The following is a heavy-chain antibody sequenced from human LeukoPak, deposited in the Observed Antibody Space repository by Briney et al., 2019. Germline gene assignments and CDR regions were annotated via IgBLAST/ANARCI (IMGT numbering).Heavy chain of an antibody. CDR2: IRTNGRDT. D-gene: IGHD2-15*01. V-gene: IGHV3-23*01. J-gene: IGHJ5*02. CDR3: ATGGYTTWFDP. Sequence: PGGSLRLSCAASGFTFSSNSMSWARHSPGKGLEWVSNIRTNGRDTYYADAVKGRFTISRDNSKNTLYLEMNSLRAEDTAVYYCATGGYTTWFDPWGQGTLVTVSS. CDR1: GFTFSSNS.